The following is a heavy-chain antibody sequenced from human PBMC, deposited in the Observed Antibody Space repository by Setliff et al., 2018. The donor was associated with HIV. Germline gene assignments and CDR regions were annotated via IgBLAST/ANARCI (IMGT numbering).Heavy chain of an antibody. Sequence: ASVKVSCKASGCVFTTYYIHWVRQTPGQGLEWMGIINPSGGATTSARKLQGRVTMTKDKSTTTVHMELSSLKSEDTAVYYCARGGRLDGTSGFYYPLQFWGQGTLVTVSS. J-gene: IGHJ4*02. CDR3: ARGGRLDGTSGFYYPLQF. D-gene: IGHD3-22*01. V-gene: IGHV1-46*04. CDR1: GCVFTTYY. CDR2: INPSGGAT.